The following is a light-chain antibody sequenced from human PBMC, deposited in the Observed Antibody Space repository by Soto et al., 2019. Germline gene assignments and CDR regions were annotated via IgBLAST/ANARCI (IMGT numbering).Light chain of an antibody. Sequence: EIVLTQSQATLSVSPVERTALXYTASQSVSSNLAWYQQKPGQPPRLLIYGASTRASGIPARFSGSGSGTEFTLTISSLQSEDFAVYYCQQYANWPPWTFGQGTRLEI. CDR2: GAS. CDR3: QQYANWPPWT. J-gene: IGKJ5*01. CDR1: QSVSSN. V-gene: IGKV3-15*01.